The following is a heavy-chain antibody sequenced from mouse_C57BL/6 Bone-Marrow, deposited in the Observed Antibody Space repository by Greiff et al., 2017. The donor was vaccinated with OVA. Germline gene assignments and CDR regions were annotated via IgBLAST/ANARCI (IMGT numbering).Heavy chain of an antibody. CDR3: TREGSDYDDWYIDV. J-gene: IGHJ1*03. D-gene: IGHD2-4*01. Sequence: EVMLVESGEGLVKPGGSLKLSCAASGFTFSSYAMSWVRQTPEKRLEWVAYISSGGDYIYYADTVKGRFTISRDNARNTLYLQMSSLKSEDTAMYYCTREGSDYDDWYIDVWGTGTTVTVSS. CDR2: ISSGGDYI. CDR1: GFTFSSYA. V-gene: IGHV5-9-1*02.